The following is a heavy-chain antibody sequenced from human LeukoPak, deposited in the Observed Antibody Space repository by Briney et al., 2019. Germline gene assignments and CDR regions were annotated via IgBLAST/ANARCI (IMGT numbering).Heavy chain of an antibody. CDR2: ISYDGSDK. CDR3: ARDRRGYIAAPGY. V-gene: IGHV3-30-3*01. D-gene: IGHD6-13*01. J-gene: IGHJ4*02. CDR1: GFTFSSYS. Sequence: GGSLRLSCAASGFTFSSYSMHWVRQAPGKGLEWVAVISYDGSDKYYADSVKGRFTISRDNSKNTLYLQMNSLRAEDTAVYYCARDRRGYIAAPGYWGQGTLVTVSS.